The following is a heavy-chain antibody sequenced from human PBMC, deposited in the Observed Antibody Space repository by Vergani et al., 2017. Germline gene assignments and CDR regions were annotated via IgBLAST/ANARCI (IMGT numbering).Heavy chain of an antibody. V-gene: IGHV1-18*01. CDR3: AXKHGRGYDFGSGYYRGYYYMDV. D-gene: IGHD3-3*01. Sequence: QVQLVQSGAEVKKPGASVKVSCKASGYTFTSYGISWVRQAPGQGLEWMGWISAYNGNTNYAQKLQGRVTMTTDTSTSTAYMELRSLRSDDTAVYYCAXKHGRGYDFGSGYYRGYYYMDVWGKGTTVTVSS. CDR1: GYTFTSYG. CDR2: ISAYNGNT. J-gene: IGHJ6*03.